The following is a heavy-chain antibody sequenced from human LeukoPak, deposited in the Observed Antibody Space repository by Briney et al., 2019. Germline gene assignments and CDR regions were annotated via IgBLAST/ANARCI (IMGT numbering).Heavy chain of an antibody. D-gene: IGHD2-21*02. V-gene: IGHV4-30-4*01. CDR3: ARAVVVTARGAFDI. CDR1: GGSFSGYY. Sequence: SETLSLTCAVYGGSFSGYYWSWIRQPPGKGLEWIGYIYYSGSTYYNPSLKSRVTISVDTSKNQFSLKLSSVTAADTAVYYCARAVVVTARGAFDIWGQGTMVTVSS. J-gene: IGHJ3*02. CDR2: IYYSGST.